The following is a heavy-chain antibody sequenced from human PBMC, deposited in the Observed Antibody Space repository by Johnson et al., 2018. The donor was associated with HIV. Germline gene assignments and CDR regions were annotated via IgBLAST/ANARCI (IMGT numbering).Heavy chain of an antibody. J-gene: IGHJ3*02. CDR3: ARAPSWVGAFDI. Sequence: QVQLVESGGGVVQPGRSLRLSCAASRFTFSSYSMHWVRQAPGTGLEWVAVISYDGSNKYYADSVKGRFTISRDNSKNTLYLQMNSLRIEDTAVYYCARAPSWVGAFDIWGQGTMVTVSS. CDR1: RFTFSSYS. D-gene: IGHD1-26*01. V-gene: IGHV3-30*04. CDR2: ISYDGSNK.